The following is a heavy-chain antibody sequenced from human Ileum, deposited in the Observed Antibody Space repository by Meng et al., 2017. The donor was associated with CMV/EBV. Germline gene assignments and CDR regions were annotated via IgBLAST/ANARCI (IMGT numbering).Heavy chain of an antibody. J-gene: IGHJ5*02. CDR3: ARTNYGDYNWFDP. Sequence: QVPLSVVWPASVNLSRPLSLTCPVLGGSISSGGFYWSWIRQHPGKGLEWIGYIYYSGSTYYNPSLRSRVAISIDTSKNQFSLKLTSVTAADTAVYFCARTNYGDYNWFDPWGQGTLVTVSS. D-gene: IGHD4-17*01. CDR1: GGSISSGGFY. CDR2: IYYSGST. V-gene: IGHV4-31*03.